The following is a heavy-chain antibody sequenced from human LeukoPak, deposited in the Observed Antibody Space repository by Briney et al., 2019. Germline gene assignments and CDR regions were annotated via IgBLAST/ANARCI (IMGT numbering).Heavy chain of an antibody. V-gene: IGHV1-69*05. CDR2: IIPIFGTA. Sequence: SVKVSCKASEGTFSSYAISWVRQAPGQGLEWMGGIIPIFGTANYAQKFQGRVTITTDESTSAAYMELSSLRSEDTAVYYCARDPSLYYYDSSGYGAFDIWGQGTMVTVSS. CDR1: EGTFSSYA. J-gene: IGHJ3*02. D-gene: IGHD3-22*01. CDR3: ARDPSLYYYDSSGYGAFDI.